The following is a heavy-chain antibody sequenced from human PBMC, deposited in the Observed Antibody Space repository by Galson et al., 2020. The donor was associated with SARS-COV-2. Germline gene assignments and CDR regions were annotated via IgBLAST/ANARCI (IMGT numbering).Heavy chain of an antibody. CDR1: GGSISSSSYY. CDR2: IYYSGST. CDR3: ARTPPGYYDSSGDYYRSEYFQH. D-gene: IGHD3-22*01. V-gene: IGHV4-39*01. J-gene: IGHJ1*01. Sequence: ETLSLTCTVSGGSISSSSYYWGWIRQPPGKGLEWIGSIYYSGSTYYNPSLKSRVTISVDTSKNQFSLKLSSVTAADTAVYYCARTPPGYYDSSGDYYRSEYFQHWGQGTLVTVSS.